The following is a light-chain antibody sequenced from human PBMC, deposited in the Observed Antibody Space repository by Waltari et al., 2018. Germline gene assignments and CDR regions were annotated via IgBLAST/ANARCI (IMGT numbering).Light chain of an antibody. CDR1: QSVLYSSNNKNY. Sequence: DIVMTQSPDSLAVSLGERATINCKSSQSVLYSSNNKNYLAWYQQKSGQPPKLLIYWASTRESGVPDRFSGSGSGTDFTLTISSLQAEDVAVYYCQQYYNTPFTFGGGTKVEIK. J-gene: IGKJ4*01. CDR2: WAS. CDR3: QQYYNTPFT. V-gene: IGKV4-1*01.